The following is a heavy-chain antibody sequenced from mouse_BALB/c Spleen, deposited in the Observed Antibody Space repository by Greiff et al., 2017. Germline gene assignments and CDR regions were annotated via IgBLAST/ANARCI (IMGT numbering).Heavy chain of an antibody. CDR1: GYTFTSYW. Sequence: QVQLQQSGAELAKPGASVKMSCKASGYTFTSYWMHWVKQRPGQGLEWIGYINPSSGYTEYNQKFKDKTTLTADKSSSTAYMQLSSLTSEDSAVYYCARAGDYGNYGLYYFDYWGQGTTLTVSS. D-gene: IGHD2-1*01. V-gene: IGHV1-4*02. CDR3: ARAGDYGNYGLYYFDY. CDR2: INPSSGYT. J-gene: IGHJ2*01.